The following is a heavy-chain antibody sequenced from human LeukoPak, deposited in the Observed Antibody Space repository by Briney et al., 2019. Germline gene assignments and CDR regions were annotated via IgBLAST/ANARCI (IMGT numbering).Heavy chain of an antibody. J-gene: IGHJ6*03. CDR1: RFTVSSNY. Sequence: GGSLRLSCATSRFTVSSNYMSWVRQAPGKGLEWVSVIHSDGSTHHADSVKGRFTISRDNSKNTLYLQMNSLRAEDTAVYYCARDDRYDYYMDVWGKGTTVTVSS. CDR3: ARDDRYDYYMDV. CDR2: IHSDGST. V-gene: IGHV3-53*01.